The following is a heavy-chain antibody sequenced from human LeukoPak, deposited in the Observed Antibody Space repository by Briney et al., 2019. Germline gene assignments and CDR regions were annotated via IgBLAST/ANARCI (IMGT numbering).Heavy chain of an antibody. CDR1: GDSINSLDL. Sequence: SETLSLTCTVSGDSINSLDLWSWVRQPPGKGLEWIGEMYLSGTTHSNPSVKSRVTISIDKSKNQFFLNLSFVTAADTAVYYCAGLVGRYSSGLYYYYFDYWGQGTLVTVSS. D-gene: IGHD3-22*01. J-gene: IGHJ4*02. V-gene: IGHV4-4*02. CDR3: AGLVGRYSSGLYYYYFDY. CDR2: MYLSGTT.